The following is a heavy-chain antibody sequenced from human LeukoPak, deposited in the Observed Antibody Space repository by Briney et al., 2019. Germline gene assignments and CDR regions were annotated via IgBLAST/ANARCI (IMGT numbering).Heavy chain of an antibody. CDR1: GGSFSGYY. J-gene: IGHJ4*02. D-gene: IGHD2-2*01. CDR3: ARDPRTNCSSTSCYLSSFDY. CDR2: INHSGST. V-gene: IGHV4-34*01. Sequence: SETLSLTCAVYGGSFSGYYWSWIRQPPGKGLEWVGEINHSGSTNYNPSLKSRVTISVDTSKNQFSLKLSSVTPADTAVYYCARDPRTNCSSTSCYLSSFDYWGQGTLVTVSS.